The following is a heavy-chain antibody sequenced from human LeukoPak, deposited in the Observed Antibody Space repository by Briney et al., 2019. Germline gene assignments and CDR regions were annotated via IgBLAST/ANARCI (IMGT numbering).Heavy chain of an antibody. CDR1: GGTFSSYA. V-gene: IGHV1-69*13. CDR2: IIPIFGTA. CDR3: ARGGRFGELHPYYFDY. J-gene: IGHJ4*02. Sequence: GASVKVSCKASGGTFSSYAIGWVRQAPGQGLEWMGGIIPIFGTANYAQKFQGRVTITADESTSTAYMGLSSLRSEDTAVYYCARGGRFGELHPYYFDYWGQGTLVTVSS. D-gene: IGHD3-10*01.